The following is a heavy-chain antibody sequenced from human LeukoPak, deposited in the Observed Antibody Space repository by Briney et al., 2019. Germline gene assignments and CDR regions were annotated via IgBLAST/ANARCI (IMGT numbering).Heavy chain of an antibody. CDR2: ISTGGSTI. V-gene: IGHV3-11*01. J-gene: IGHJ6*02. Sequence: GGSLRLSCAASGFTFSDYYMSWIRQAPGKGLEWVSDISTGGSTIYYADSVKGRFAISRDNAKASLHLQINSLTAEDTAVYYCVKTTYYNDSSGYYIPGGMDVWGQGTTVTVTS. D-gene: IGHD3-22*01. CDR3: VKTTYYNDSSGYYIPGGMDV. CDR1: GFTFSDYY.